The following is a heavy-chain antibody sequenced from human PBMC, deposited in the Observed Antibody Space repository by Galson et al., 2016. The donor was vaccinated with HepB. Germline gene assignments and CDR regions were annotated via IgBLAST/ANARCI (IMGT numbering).Heavy chain of an antibody. CDR2: ISDDGHAT. V-gene: IGHV3-23*01. Sequence: SLRLSCAGAGFTFNSYAMNWVRQAPGKGLEWIALISDDGHATYYADPVRGRFSIARYNSKKTLYLQMNSLRADDTAVYYCAKCPPGTRGSLDSWGQGTPGTVSS. D-gene: IGHD1-14*01. CDR3: AKCPPGTRGSLDS. J-gene: IGHJ4*02. CDR1: GFTFNSYA.